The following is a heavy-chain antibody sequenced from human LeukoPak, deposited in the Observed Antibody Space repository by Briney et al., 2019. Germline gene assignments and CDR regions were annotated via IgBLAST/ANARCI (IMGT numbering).Heavy chain of an antibody. D-gene: IGHD3-10*01. V-gene: IGHV3-23*01. CDR3: AKGRYGSGSYSYYYYMDV. J-gene: IGHJ6*03. Sequence: GGSLRLSCAASGFTFSSYAMSWVRQAPGKGLEWVSAISGSGGSTYYADSVKGRFTISRDNSKHTLYLQMNSLRAEDTAVYYCAKGRYGSGSYSYYYYMDVWGKGTTVTVSS. CDR1: GFTFSSYA. CDR2: ISGSGGST.